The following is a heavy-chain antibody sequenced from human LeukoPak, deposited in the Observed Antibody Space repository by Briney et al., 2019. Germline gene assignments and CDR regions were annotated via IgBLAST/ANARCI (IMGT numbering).Heavy chain of an antibody. J-gene: IGHJ4*02. CDR3: AREIQGDDYFDY. V-gene: IGHV3-7*01. CDR1: RFTFSTYW. D-gene: IGHD3-10*01. Sequence: GGSLRLSCAVSRFTFSTYWMSWVRQAPGEGLEWVANIKQDGSEKYYVDSVKGRFTISRDNAKNSLYLQMNSLRAEDTAVYYCAREIQGDDYFDYWGQGTLVTVSS. CDR2: IKQDGSEK.